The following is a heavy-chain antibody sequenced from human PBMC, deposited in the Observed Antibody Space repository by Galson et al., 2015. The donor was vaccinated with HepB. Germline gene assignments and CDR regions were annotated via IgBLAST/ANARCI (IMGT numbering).Heavy chain of an antibody. CDR3: AKEERFLEWLSDDAFDI. Sequence: SLRLSCAASGFTFSSYAMSWVRQAPGKGLEWVSAISGSGGSTYYADSVKGRFTISRDNSKNTLYLQMNSLRAEDTAVYYCAKEERFLEWLSDDAFDIWGQGTMVTVSS. D-gene: IGHD3-3*01. V-gene: IGHV3-23*01. CDR2: ISGSGGST. J-gene: IGHJ3*02. CDR1: GFTFSSYA.